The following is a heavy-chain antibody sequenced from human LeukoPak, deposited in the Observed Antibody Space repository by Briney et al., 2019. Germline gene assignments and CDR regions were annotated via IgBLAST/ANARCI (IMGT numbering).Heavy chain of an antibody. D-gene: IGHD4-17*01. CDR3: ARGPDYGDHGPDWYFDP. V-gene: IGHV1-69*13. J-gene: IGHJ2*01. CDR2: IIPIFGTA. CDR1: GGTFSSYA. Sequence: SVKVSCTASGGTFSSYAISWVRQAPGQGLEWMGGIIPIFGTANYAQKFQGRVTITADESTSTAYMELSSLRSEDTAVYYCARGPDYGDHGPDWYFDPWGRGTLVTVSS.